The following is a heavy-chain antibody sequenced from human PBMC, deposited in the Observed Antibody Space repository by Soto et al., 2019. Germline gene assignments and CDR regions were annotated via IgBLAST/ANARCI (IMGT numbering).Heavy chain of an antibody. J-gene: IGHJ4*02. D-gene: IGHD2-2*01. Sequence: EVQLVESGGGLVQPEGSLRLSCAASAFTFSSYSMNWVRQAPGKGLEWVSYISSSSTIIYYADSVKGRFTISRDNAKNSLYLQMNSLRAEDTAVYYCARGGYCSTTTCSQSIIDYWGQGTLVTVSS. CDR2: ISSSSTII. V-gene: IGHV3-48*01. CDR1: AFTFSSYS. CDR3: ARGGYCSTTTCSQSIIDY.